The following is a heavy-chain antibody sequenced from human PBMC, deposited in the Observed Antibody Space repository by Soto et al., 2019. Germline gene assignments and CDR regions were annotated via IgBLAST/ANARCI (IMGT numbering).Heavy chain of an antibody. V-gene: IGHV3-33*01. D-gene: IGHD3-22*01. CDR2: IWYEGSNK. J-gene: IGHJ3*02. CDR3: ARGAYYYDSSGYYGRIDAFDI. Sequence: PGGSLRLSCAASGFTFSSYGMHWVREAPGKGLERVAVIWYEGSNKNYADTVKGRFTISRDNSKNTQYIQMNRLKDEDTDVYYCARGAYYYDSSGYYGRIDAFDIWGQGT. CDR1: GFTFSSYG.